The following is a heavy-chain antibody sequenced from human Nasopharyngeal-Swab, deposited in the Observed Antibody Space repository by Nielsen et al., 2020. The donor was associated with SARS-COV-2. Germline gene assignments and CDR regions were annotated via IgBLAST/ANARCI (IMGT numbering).Heavy chain of an antibody. V-gene: IGHV3-30*18. CDR1: GFTFSSYG. J-gene: IGHJ3*02. Sequence: SLKISCAASGFTFSSYGMHWVRQAPGKGLEWVAVISYDGSNKYYADSVKGRFTISRDNSKNTLYQQMNSLRAEDTAVYYCAKVFDSAWATGAFDIWGQGTMVTVSS. CDR2: ISYDGSNK. CDR3: AKVFDSAWATGAFDI. D-gene: IGHD1-26*01.